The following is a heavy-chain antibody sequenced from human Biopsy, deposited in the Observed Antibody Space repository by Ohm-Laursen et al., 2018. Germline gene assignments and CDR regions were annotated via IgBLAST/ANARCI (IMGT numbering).Heavy chain of an antibody. CDR1: GYTFTSYE. D-gene: IGHD3-10*01. CDR2: MNPDSGNT. J-gene: IGHJ5*02. Sequence: GASVKVSCKTSGYTFTSYEINWVRQATGQGLEWMGWMNPDSGNTGYAQNFQGRVTMTRNTSISTACMELSSPRSEDTAVYFCARADPPLFYYGSGSSNWFDPWGQGTLVTVSS. CDR3: ARADPPLFYYGSGSSNWFDP. V-gene: IGHV1-8*01.